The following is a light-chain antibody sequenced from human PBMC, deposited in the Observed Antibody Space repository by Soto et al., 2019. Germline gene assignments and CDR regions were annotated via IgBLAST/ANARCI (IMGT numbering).Light chain of an antibody. V-gene: IGLV1-40*01. Sequence: QSVLTQPPSVSGAPGKRVTISCTGSSSNIGAGYDVHWYQQLPGTAPKLLIYGNINRPSGVPDRFSGSKSGTSASLAITGLQAEDEADYYCQSYDSSLSGSVFGGGTQLPVL. J-gene: IGLJ2*01. CDR2: GNI. CDR3: QSYDSSLSGSV. CDR1: SSNIGAGYD.